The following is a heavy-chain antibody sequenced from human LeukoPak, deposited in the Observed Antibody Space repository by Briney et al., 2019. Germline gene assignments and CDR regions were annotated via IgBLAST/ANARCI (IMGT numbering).Heavy chain of an antibody. V-gene: IGHV4-39*07. CDR1: GGSISSSSNY. J-gene: IGHJ4*02. D-gene: IGHD4-17*01. CDR3: AREYDYGDLRIGFDY. CDR2: IYYSGST. Sequence: SETLSLTCTVSGGSISSSSNYWGWIRQPPGKGLEWIGSIYYSGSTYYNPSLKSRVTISVDTSKNQFSLKLSSVTAADTAVYYCAREYDYGDLRIGFDYWGQGTPVTVSS.